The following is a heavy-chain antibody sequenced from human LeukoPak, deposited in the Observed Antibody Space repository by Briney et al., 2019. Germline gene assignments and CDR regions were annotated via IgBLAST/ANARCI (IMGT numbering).Heavy chain of an antibody. Sequence: GASVKVSCKASGYTFTGYYMHWVRQAPGQGLEWMGWINPNSGGTNYAQKFQGRVTMTRDTSISTAYMELSRLRSDDTAVYYCARGVITSGGVIVIDAFDIWGQGTMVTVSS. D-gene: IGHD3-16*02. V-gene: IGHV1-2*02. CDR2: INPNSGGT. CDR3: ARGVITSGGVIVIDAFDI. J-gene: IGHJ3*02. CDR1: GYTFTGYY.